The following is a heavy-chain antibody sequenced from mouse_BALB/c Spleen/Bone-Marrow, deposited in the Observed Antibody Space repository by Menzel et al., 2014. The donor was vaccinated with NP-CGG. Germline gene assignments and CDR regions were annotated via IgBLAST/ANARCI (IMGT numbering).Heavy chain of an antibody. J-gene: IGHJ2*01. CDR3: ARDVPLYDVGYFDY. Sequence: DVHLVESGGGLVQPGGSRKLSCAASGFTFSSFGMYWVRQAPEKGLEWVAYISSGSSTIYYADTVKGRFTISRDNPKNTLFLQMTSLRSEDTAMYYCARDVPLYDVGYFDYWGQGTTLTVSS. V-gene: IGHV5-17*02. CDR1: GFTFSSFG. CDR2: ISSGSSTI. D-gene: IGHD2-14*01.